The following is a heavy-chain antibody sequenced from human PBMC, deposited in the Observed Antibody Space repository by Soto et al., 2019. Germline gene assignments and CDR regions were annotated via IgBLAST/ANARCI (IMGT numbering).Heavy chain of an antibody. J-gene: IGHJ6*02. CDR1: GFTVSSNY. CDR3: ARDRTYYYYGMDV. Sequence: EVQLVESGGGLVQPGGSLRLSCAASGFTVSSNYMSWVRQAPGKGLEWVSVIYSGGSTYYADSVKGRFTISRDSSKNKLYLQMNSLRAGDTAVYYCARDRTYYYYGMDVWGQGTTVTVSS. V-gene: IGHV3-66*01. CDR2: IYSGGST.